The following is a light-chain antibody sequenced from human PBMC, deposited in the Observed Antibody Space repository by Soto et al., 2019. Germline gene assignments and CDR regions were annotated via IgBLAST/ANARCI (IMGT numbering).Light chain of an antibody. CDR2: DVS. CDR1: SSDVGGYNY. J-gene: IGLJ1*01. CDR3: SSYTSSSTLGV. V-gene: IGLV2-14*01. Sequence: QSVLTQPASVSGSPGQSITISCTGTSSDVGGYNYVSWYQQHPGKAPKLMIYDVSNRPSGVSNRFSGSKSGNTASLTISGLQAEDEADYYSSSYTSSSTLGVFGTMTKVTDL.